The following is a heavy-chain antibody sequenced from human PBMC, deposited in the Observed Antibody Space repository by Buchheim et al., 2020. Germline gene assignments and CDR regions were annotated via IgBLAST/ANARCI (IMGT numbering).Heavy chain of an antibody. CDR1: GFSLSVYW. J-gene: IGHJ6*02. CDR2: IKQDGSKK. CDR3: ARDSTYGLSV. V-gene: IGHV3-7*01. Sequence: DVQLAESGGGLVQPGGSLRLSCAASGFSLSVYWMTWVRQAPGKGLEWVANIKQDGSKKYYVESVKGRCTISRASPENSLYLQMNSLRVEDTAVYYCARDSTYGLSVWGQGT.